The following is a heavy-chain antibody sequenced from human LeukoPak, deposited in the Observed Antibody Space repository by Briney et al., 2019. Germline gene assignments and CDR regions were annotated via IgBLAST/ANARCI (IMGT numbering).Heavy chain of an antibody. V-gene: IGHV1-18*01. J-gene: IGHJ5*02. Sequence: ASVKVSCKASGYTFTSYGISWVRQAPGQGLEWMGWISAYNGSTNYAQKLQGRVTMTTDTSTSTAYMELRSLRSDDTAVYYCARAYDVFYDFWSGYYKDNWFDPWGQGTLVTVSS. D-gene: IGHD3-3*01. CDR2: ISAYNGST. CDR3: ARAYDVFYDFWSGYYKDNWFDP. CDR1: GYTFTSYG.